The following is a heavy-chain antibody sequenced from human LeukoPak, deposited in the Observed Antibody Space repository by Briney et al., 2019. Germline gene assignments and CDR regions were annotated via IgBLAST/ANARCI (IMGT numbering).Heavy chain of an antibody. J-gene: IGHJ4*02. CDR1: GGSISSGGYY. CDR2: IYHSGST. V-gene: IGHV4-30-2*01. Sequence: LSLTCTVSGGSISSGGYYWSWIRQPPGKSLEWIGYIYHSGSTYYNPSLKSRVTISVDRSKNQFSLKLSSVTAADTAVYYCAGSGGSGGIYFDYWGQGTLVTVSS. D-gene: IGHD1-26*01. CDR3: AGSGGSGGIYFDY.